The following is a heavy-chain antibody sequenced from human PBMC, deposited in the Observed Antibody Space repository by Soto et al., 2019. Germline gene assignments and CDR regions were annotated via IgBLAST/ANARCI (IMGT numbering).Heavy chain of an antibody. CDR3: ARSIVVVTALDY. CDR1: GYTLTELS. V-gene: IGHV1-24*01. J-gene: IGHJ4*02. CDR2: LNPENGKT. D-gene: IGHD2-21*02. Sequence: ASVKVSCKVSGYTLTELSMHWVRQAPGKGLEWMGRLNPENGKTKYAQKFQGRVTITRDTSTSTAYMELSSLRSEDTAVYYCARSIVVVTALDYWGQGTLVTVSS.